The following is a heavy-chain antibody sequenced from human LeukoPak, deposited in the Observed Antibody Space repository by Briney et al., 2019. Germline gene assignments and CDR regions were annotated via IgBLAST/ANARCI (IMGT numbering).Heavy chain of an antibody. CDR2: IYSDNT. J-gene: IGHJ4*02. CDR3: ARRAGAYSHPYDY. Sequence: GGSLRLSCTVSGFTVSSNSMGWVRQAPGKGLEWVSFIYSDNTHYSDSVKGRFTISRDNSKNTLYLQMNSLRAEDTAVCYCARRAGAYSHPYDYWGQGTLVTVSS. V-gene: IGHV3-53*01. CDR1: GFTVSSNS. D-gene: IGHD4/OR15-4a*01.